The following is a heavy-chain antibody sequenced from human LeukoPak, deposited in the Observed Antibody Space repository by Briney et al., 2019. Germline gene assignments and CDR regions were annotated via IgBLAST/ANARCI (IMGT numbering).Heavy chain of an antibody. V-gene: IGHV1-46*01. CDR3: ARELSGGYFDY. J-gene: IGHJ4*02. CDR2: INPSGTNT. D-gene: IGHD7-27*01. Sequence: GASVKVSCKASGYTFTSYYMHWGRLAPGQGLEWMGLINPSGTNTNYAQKFLGRLTMTRDTSTSTVYMELSSLRSVDTAVYYCARELSGGYFDYWGQGTLVTVSS. CDR1: GYTFTSYY.